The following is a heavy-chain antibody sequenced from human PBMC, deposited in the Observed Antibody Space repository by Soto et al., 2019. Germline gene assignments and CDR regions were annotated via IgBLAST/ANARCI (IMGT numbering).Heavy chain of an antibody. CDR1: GGAIRRSDW. CDR3: ARRGYCTNGVCYYGMDV. Sequence: TGSVGVSGAVSGGAIRRSDWGSGVRQPPGKGLEWIGEIYHSGSTNYNPSLKSRVTISVDKSKNQFSLKLSSVTAADTAVYYCARRGYCTNGVCYYGMDVWGQGTTVTVS. V-gene: IGHV4-4*02. CDR2: IYHSGST. D-gene: IGHD2-8*01. J-gene: IGHJ6*02.